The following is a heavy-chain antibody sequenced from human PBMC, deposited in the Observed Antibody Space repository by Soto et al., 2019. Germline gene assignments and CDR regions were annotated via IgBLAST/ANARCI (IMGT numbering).Heavy chain of an antibody. Sequence: ESGGGVVQPGGSLRLSCAASGFTFSGYAMHWVRQAPGKGLEWVALISYDGNNIYYADSVKGRFTISRDNSKDTLYLQMNSLRAEDTAVFYCARDRLLSGSYYSAFDIWGHGTMVTVSS. J-gene: IGHJ3*02. CDR2: ISYDGNNI. V-gene: IGHV3-30-3*01. D-gene: IGHD1-26*01. CDR1: GFTFSGYA. CDR3: ARDRLLSGSYYSAFDI.